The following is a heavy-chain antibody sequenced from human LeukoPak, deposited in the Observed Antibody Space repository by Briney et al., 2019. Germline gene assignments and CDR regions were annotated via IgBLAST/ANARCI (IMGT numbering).Heavy chain of an antibody. D-gene: IGHD2-15*01. V-gene: IGHV4-59*01. J-gene: IGHJ5*02. CDR1: GGSISSYY. CDR2: IYYSGST. CDR3: ARAGGGILS. Sequence: SETLFLTCTVSGGSISSYYWSWIRQPPGKGLEWIGYIYYSGSTNYNPSLKSRVTISVDTSKNQFSLKLSSVTAADTAVYYCARAGGGILSWGQGTLVTVSS.